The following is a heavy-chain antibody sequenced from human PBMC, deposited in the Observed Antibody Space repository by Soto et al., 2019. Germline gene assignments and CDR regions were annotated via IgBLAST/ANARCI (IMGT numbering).Heavy chain of an antibody. CDR2: IYYSGST. D-gene: IGHD6-19*01. V-gene: IGHV4-39*01. CDR3: ARHVAIAVVYFDY. J-gene: IGHJ4*02. CDR1: GGSISSSSYY. Sequence: SETLSLTCTVSGGSISSSSYYWGWIRQPPGKGLEWIGSIYYSGSTYYNPSLKSRVTISVDTSKNQFSLKLSSVTAADTALYYCARHVAIAVVYFDYWGQGTLVTVSS.